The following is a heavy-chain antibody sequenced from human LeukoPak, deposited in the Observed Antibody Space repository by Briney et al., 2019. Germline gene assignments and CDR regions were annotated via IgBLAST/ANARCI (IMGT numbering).Heavy chain of an antibody. Sequence: PGRTLRLSCAASGFTFSSYAMHWVRQAPGKGLEWVAVISYDGSNKYYADSVKGRFTISRDNSKNTLYLQMNSLRAEDTAVYYCARDTDIIVVVPAAPGYWGQGTLVTVSS. V-gene: IGHV3-30-3*01. D-gene: IGHD2-2*01. J-gene: IGHJ4*02. CDR2: ISYDGSNK. CDR3: ARDTDIIVVVPAAPGY. CDR1: GFTFSSYA.